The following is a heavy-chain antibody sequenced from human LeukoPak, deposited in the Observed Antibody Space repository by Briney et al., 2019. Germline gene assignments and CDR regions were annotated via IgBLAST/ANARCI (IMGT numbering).Heavy chain of an antibody. V-gene: IGHV3-7*01. Sequence: GGSLRLSCAASGFTFSSYWMSWVRQAPGKGLEWVANIKQDGSEKYYVDSVKGRFTISRDNAKNSLYLQMNSLRAEDTAVYYCARGPPDGYNGGVFVYWGQGTLVTVSS. CDR3: ARGPPDGYNGGVFVY. D-gene: IGHD5-24*01. J-gene: IGHJ4*02. CDR2: IKQDGSEK. CDR1: GFTFSSYW.